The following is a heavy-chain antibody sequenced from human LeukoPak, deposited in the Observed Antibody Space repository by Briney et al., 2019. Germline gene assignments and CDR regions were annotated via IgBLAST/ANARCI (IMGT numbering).Heavy chain of an antibody. D-gene: IGHD6-13*01. CDR2: VSSDGSST. J-gene: IGHJ4*02. CDR3: ATLAAADTDY. Sequence: PGGSLRLSRAASGFSFCIYWMHWVRQAPGKGLAWVSRVSSDGSSTSYADSVKGRFTISRDNARNTLFLQMNSLRAEDTAVYYCATLAAADTDYWGQGTLVTVSS. V-gene: IGHV3-74*01. CDR1: GFSFCIYW.